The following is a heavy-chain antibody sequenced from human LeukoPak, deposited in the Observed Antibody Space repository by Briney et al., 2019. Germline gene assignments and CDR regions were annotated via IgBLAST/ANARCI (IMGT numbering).Heavy chain of an antibody. J-gene: IGHJ5*02. D-gene: IGHD2-21*02. V-gene: IGHV4-39*01. Sequence: PSETLSLTCTVSGGSISSSSYYWGWIRQPPGKGLEWIGSIYYSGSTYYNPSLKSRVTISVDTSKNQFSLKLSSVTAADTAVYYCARLTVHDNWFDPWGQGTLVTVSS. CDR3: ARLTVHDNWFDP. CDR1: GGSISSSSYY. CDR2: IYYSGST.